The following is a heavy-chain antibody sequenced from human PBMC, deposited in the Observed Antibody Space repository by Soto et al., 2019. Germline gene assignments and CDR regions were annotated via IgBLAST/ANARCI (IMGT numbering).Heavy chain of an antibody. J-gene: IGHJ5*02. D-gene: IGHD2-15*01. CDR1: GGSISSGGYS. V-gene: IGHV4-30-2*01. CDR3: ARDSLTGNSFDP. Sequence: PSETLSLTCAVSGGSISSGGYSWNWIRQPPGKGLEWIGYIYHSGSTLYNPSLKSRVTISIDKSKNQFSLRLSSVSAADTAVYYCARDSLTGNSFDPWGQGTLVTVSS. CDR2: IYHSGST.